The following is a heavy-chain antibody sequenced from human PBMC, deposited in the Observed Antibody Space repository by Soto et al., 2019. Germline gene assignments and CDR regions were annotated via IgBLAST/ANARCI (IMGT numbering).Heavy chain of an antibody. D-gene: IGHD3-22*01. CDR2: INHSGST. CDR1: GGSFSGYY. V-gene: IGHV4-34*01. Sequence: SETLSLTCAVYGGSFSGYYWSWIRQPPGKGLEWIGEINHSGSTNYNPSLKSRVTISVDTSKNQFSLKLSSVTAADTAMYYCARYYDTSNRPYFHHWGQGTRVTVSS. CDR3: ARYYDTSNRPYFHH. J-gene: IGHJ1*01.